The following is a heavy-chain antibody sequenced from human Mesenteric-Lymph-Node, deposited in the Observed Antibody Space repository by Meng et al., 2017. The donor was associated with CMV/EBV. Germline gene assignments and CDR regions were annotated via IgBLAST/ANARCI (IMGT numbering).Heavy chain of an antibody. CDR2: IHYSGDT. Sequence: DYYWDWIRQPPGKGLEWIGYIHYSGDTYYNPSLQSRVTISVDTSKNQFSLKVTSVTAADTAVYYCARGGLYCSNTNCYTDYYYNMDVWGQGTTVTVSS. D-gene: IGHD2-2*01. J-gene: IGHJ6*02. CDR3: ARGGLYCSNTNCYTDYYYNMDV. V-gene: IGHV4-30-4*08. CDR1: DYY.